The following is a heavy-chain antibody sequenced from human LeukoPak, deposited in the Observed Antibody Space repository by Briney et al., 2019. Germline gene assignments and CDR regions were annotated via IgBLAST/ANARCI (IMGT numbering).Heavy chain of an antibody. D-gene: IGHD3-22*01. V-gene: IGHV3-23*01. CDR2: ISDSGDSI. CDR3: AKRGVVIRVILVGFHKEAYYFDS. J-gene: IGHJ4*02. Sequence: GGSLRLSCTASGFTFSYYVMGWVRQAPGKGLEWVSCISDSGDSIDFADSMKGRLTISRDNPKNTLYLQMNSLRAEDTAVYFCAKRGVVIRVILVGFHKEAYYFDSWGQGALVTVSS. CDR1: GFTFSYYV.